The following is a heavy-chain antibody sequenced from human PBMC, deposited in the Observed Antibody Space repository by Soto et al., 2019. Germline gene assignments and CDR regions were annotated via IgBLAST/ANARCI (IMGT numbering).Heavy chain of an antibody. CDR3: SRLPGVRGVFDGFNV. Sequence: GASLKISCKGSGYSFAGYWIGWVRQMPGKGLDWMGVIYPGDSDTRYSPSFHGQVTISADKSISTAYLQWSSLKASDTAMYFCSRLPGVRGVFDGFNVWGQGTMVTVSS. CDR2: IYPGDSDT. V-gene: IGHV5-51*01. D-gene: IGHD3-10*01. J-gene: IGHJ3*01. CDR1: GYSFAGYW.